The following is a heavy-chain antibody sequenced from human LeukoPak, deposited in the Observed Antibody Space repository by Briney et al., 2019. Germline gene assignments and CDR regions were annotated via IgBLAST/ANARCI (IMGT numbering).Heavy chain of an antibody. CDR3: AGDPVTGTTNFDY. CDR1: GYTFTGYY. J-gene: IGHJ4*02. V-gene: IGHV1-2*02. D-gene: IGHD1-20*01. Sequence: ASVKVSRKASGYTFTGYYMHWVRQAPGQGLEWMGWINPNSGGTNYAQKFQGRVTMTRDTSISTAYMELSRLRSDDTAVYYCAGDPVTGTTNFDYWGQGTLVTVSS. CDR2: INPNSGGT.